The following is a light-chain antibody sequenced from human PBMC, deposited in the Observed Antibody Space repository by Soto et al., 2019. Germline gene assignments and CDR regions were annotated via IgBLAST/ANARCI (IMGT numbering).Light chain of an antibody. V-gene: IGLV2-14*01. CDR3: SSYPSSSTLGV. Sequence: QSVLTQPASVSGSPGQSITIACTGTSSDGGGYNYVSWYQQHPGKAPKLMIYEVSNRPSGVSNRFSGSKSGNTASLTISGLQAEDEADYYCSSYPSSSTLGVFGGGTQLTVL. J-gene: IGLJ7*01. CDR2: EVS. CDR1: SSDGGGYNY.